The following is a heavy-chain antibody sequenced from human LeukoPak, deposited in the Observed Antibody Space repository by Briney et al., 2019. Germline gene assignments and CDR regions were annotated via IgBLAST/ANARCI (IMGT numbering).Heavy chain of an antibody. D-gene: IGHD3-10*01. CDR1: GYSFTSYW. J-gene: IGHJ4*02. CDR3: ARLMVRGVILQKPPLSMDY. V-gene: IGHV5-51*01. CDR2: IYPGDSDT. Sequence: AGESLKISCKGSGYSFTSYWIGWVRRMPGKGLEWMGIIYPGDSDTRYSPSFQGQVTISADKSISTAYLQWSSLKASDTAMYYCARLMVRGVILQKPPLSMDYWGQGTLVTVSS.